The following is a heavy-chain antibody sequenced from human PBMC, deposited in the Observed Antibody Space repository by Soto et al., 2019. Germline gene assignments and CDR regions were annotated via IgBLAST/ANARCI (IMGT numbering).Heavy chain of an antibody. D-gene: IGHD2-15*01. Sequence: SETLSLTCTVSGGSISSGGYYWSWIRQHPGKGLEWIGYIYYSGSTNYNPSLKSRVTISVDTSKNQFSLKLSSVTAADTAVYYCAREGGYCSGGSCYPPGFAFDIWGQGTMVTVSS. J-gene: IGHJ3*02. CDR2: IYYSGST. CDR3: AREGGYCSGGSCYPPGFAFDI. V-gene: IGHV4-61*08. CDR1: GGSISSGGYY.